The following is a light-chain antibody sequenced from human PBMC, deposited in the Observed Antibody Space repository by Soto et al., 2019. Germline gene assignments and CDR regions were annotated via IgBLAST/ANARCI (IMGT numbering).Light chain of an antibody. V-gene: IGKV1-5*01. Sequence: DIQMTQSPSTLAAYVGDRVAITCRASQSVSSWLAWYQQKPGKAPKLLIYDASNLETGVPSRFSGSGSGTEFTLTISSLQPDDFATYYCQQYNSYSYTFGQGTRLEIK. CDR3: QQYNSYSYT. J-gene: IGKJ5*01. CDR2: DAS. CDR1: QSVSSW.